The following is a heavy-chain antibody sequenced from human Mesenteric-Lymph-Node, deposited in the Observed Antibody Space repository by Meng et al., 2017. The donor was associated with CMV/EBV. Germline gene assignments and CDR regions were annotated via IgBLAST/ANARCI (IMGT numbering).Heavy chain of an antibody. CDR2: INSDGNST. J-gene: IGHJ4*02. V-gene: IGHV3-74*01. D-gene: IGHD1-1*01. CDR3: ARDFSKHVLEAGSDF. CDR1: GFTFSSYW. Sequence: GESLKISCAASGFTFSSYWMHWVRQAPGKGLVWVSRINSDGNSTSFADSVKGRFTISRDNAKNTLYLQMNSLRDEDTAVYYCARDFSKHVLEAGSDFWGQGTLVTVSS.